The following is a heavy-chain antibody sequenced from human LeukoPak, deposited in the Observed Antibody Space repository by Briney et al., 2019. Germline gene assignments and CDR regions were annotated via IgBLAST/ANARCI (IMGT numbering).Heavy chain of an antibody. Sequence: PGGSLRLSCAASGFTVSSNYMSWVRQAPGKGLEWVSVIYSGGTTYYADSVKGRFTISRDNSKNTLYLQMNSLRAEDTAVYYCASKGSYEAFDYWGQGTLVTVSS. CDR3: ASKGSYEAFDY. D-gene: IGHD1-26*01. V-gene: IGHV3-66*02. CDR2: IYSGGTT. CDR1: GFTVSSNY. J-gene: IGHJ4*02.